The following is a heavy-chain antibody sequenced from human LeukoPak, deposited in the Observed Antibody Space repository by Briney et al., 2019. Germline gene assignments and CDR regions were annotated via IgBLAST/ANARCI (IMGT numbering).Heavy chain of an antibody. CDR1: GFTFSNYW. V-gene: IGHV3-74*01. CDR2: INSDGSTT. D-gene: IGHD6-19*01. Sequence: GGSLRLSCAASGFTFSNYWMHWVRQAPGKGLVWVSRINSDGSTTNYADSVKGRFTISRDNAKNSLYLQMNSLRAEDTAVYYCARLEAVAGTDFDYWGQGTLVTVSS. CDR3: ARLEAVAGTDFDY. J-gene: IGHJ4*02.